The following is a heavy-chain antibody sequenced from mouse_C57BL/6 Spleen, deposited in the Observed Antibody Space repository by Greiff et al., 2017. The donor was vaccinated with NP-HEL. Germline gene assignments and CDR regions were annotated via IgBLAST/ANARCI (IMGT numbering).Heavy chain of an antibody. CDR2: IDPSDSYT. D-gene: IGHD4-1*01. CDR1: GYTFTSYW. J-gene: IGHJ4*01. V-gene: IGHV1-69*01. CDR3: ARLGDAMDY. Sequence: VQLQQPGAELVMPGASVKLSCKASGYTFTSYWMHWVKQRPGQGLEWIGEIDPSDSYTNYNQKFKGKSTLTVDKSSSTAYMQLSSLTSEDYAVYYCARLGDAMDYWGQGTSVTVSS.